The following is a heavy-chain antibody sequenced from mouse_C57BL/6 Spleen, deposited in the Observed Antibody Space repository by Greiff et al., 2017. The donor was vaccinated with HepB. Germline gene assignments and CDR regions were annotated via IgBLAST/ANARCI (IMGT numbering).Heavy chain of an antibody. D-gene: IGHD2-2*01. Sequence: QVQLQQSGTELVKPGASVKLSCKASGYTFTSYWMHWVKQRPGQGLEWIGNINPSNGGTNYNEKFKSKATLTVDKSSSTAYMQLSSLTSEDSAVYYCARFPYGYGYFDYWGQGTTLTVSS. CDR1: GYTFTSYW. CDR3: ARFPYGYGYFDY. CDR2: INPSNGGT. V-gene: IGHV1-53*01. J-gene: IGHJ2*01.